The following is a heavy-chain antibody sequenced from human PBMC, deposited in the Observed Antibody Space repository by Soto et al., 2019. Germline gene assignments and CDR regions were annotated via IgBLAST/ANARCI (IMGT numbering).Heavy chain of an antibody. J-gene: IGHJ6*02. CDR3: ARHVPAAGYYYGLDV. CDR2: IIPIFGTA. CDR1: GGTFSNYA. D-gene: IGHD2-2*01. V-gene: IGHV1-69*12. Sequence: QVQLVQSGAEVKKPGSSVKVSCKASGGTFSNYAISWVRQAPGQGLEWMGGIIPIFGTANYAQKFQVRVTITADESTSTAYMELSSLRSDDTAVFYCARHVPAAGYYYGLDVWGQGTTVTVS.